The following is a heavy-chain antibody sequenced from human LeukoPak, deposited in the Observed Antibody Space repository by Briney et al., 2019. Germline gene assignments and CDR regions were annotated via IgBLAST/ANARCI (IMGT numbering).Heavy chain of an antibody. CDR3: ARADYYDSSGPFDY. D-gene: IGHD3-22*01. J-gene: IGHJ4*02. CDR1: GFTLSSYS. CDR2: ISSSSAYI. V-gene: IGHV3-21*01. Sequence: GGSLRLSCAASGFTLSSYSMGWVRQAPGKGLEWVSSISSSSAYIYYAESMKGRISISRGNTKNSLSLQMNSLRAEDTAVYFCARADYYDSSGPFDYWGPGTLVTVSS.